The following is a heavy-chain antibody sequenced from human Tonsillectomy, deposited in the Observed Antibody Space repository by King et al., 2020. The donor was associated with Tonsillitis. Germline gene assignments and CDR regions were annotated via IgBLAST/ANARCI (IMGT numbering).Heavy chain of an antibody. Sequence: VQLVESGGGVVQFGGSLRLSCAASGFTFSNYGMYWVRQAPGKGLEWVAFIRYDGSNKYYADSVKGRFTISRDNSKNTLYLKMNSLRAEDTAVYYCAKKYGSGGYFAAPLYYWGQGTLVTVSS. CDR3: AKKYGSGGYFAAPLYY. CDR1: GFTFSNYG. V-gene: IGHV3-30*02. D-gene: IGHD3-10*01. CDR2: IRYDGSNK. J-gene: IGHJ4*02.